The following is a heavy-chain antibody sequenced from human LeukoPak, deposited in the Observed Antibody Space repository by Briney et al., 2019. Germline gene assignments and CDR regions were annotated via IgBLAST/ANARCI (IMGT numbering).Heavy chain of an antibody. J-gene: IGHJ4*02. V-gene: IGHV3-21*01. Sequence: GGSLRLSCAASGFTFSSYSMNWVRQAPGKGLEWVSSISSSSSYIYYADSVKGRFTISRDNAKNSLYLQMNSLRAEDTAVYYCARDTRGWYAIFHYWGQGTLVTVSS. CDR3: ARDTRGWYAIFHY. CDR1: GFTFSSYS. D-gene: IGHD6-19*01. CDR2: ISSSSSYI.